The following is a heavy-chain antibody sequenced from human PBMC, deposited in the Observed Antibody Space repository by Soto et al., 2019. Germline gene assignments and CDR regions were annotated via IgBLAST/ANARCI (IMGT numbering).Heavy chain of an antibody. CDR1: GFTFTSSA. CDR3: AAGVRYSSSWYSYYYYYGMDV. CDR2: IVVGSGNT. J-gene: IGHJ6*02. Sequence: MQLVQSGPEVTKPGTSVKVSCKASGFTFTSSAVQWVRQARGQRLEWIGWIVVGSGNTNYAQKFQERVTITRDMSTSTAYMELSSLRSEDTAVYYCAAGVRYSSSWYSYYYYYGMDVWGQGTTVTVSS. V-gene: IGHV1-58*01. D-gene: IGHD6-13*01.